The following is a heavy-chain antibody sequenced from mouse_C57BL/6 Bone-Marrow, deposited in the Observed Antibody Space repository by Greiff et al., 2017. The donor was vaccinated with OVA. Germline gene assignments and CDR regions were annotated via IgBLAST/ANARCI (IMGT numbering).Heavy chain of an antibody. J-gene: IGHJ1*03. D-gene: IGHD1-1*01. Sequence: EVQLQDSGPELVKPGASVKISCKASGYSFTGYYMNWVKQSPEKSLEWIGEINPSTGGTTYNQKFKAKATLTVDKSSSTAYMQLKSLTSEDSAVYYCARRRAITTVVATRYFDVWGTGTTVTVSS. CDR2: INPSTGGT. V-gene: IGHV1-42*01. CDR3: ARRRAITTVVATRYFDV. CDR1: GYSFTGYY.